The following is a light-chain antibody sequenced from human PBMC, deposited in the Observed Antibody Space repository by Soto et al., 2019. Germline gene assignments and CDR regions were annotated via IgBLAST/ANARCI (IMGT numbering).Light chain of an antibody. V-gene: IGKV4-1*01. CDR1: QSILYSPNNKNY. J-gene: IGKJ1*01. CDR3: QQYHTPPWT. Sequence: DIVMTQSPDSLAVSLGERATINCKSSQSILYSPNNKNYLAWYQQKPGQPPKLLIYWASTRESGVPDRFSGSCSGSDFTLTISSLQAEDVGGYYCQQYHTPPWTFGQGTKVEMK. CDR2: WAS.